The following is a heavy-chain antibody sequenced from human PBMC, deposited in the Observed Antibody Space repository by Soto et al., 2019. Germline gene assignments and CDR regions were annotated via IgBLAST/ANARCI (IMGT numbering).Heavy chain of an antibody. D-gene: IGHD2-2*02. CDR1: GYTFTGYY. CDR3: ARGGDIVVVPAAILGYFDY. J-gene: IGHJ4*02. CDR2: INPNSGGT. V-gene: IGHV1-2*04. Sequence: ASVKVSCKASGYTFTGYYMHWVRQAPGQGLEWMGWINPNSGGTNYAQKFQGWVTMTRDTSISTAYMELSRLRSDDTAVYYCARGGDIVVVPAAILGYFDYWGQGTLVTVSS.